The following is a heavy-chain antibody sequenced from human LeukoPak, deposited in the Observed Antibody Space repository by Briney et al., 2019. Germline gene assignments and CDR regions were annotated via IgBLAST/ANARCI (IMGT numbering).Heavy chain of an antibody. J-gene: IGHJ4*02. CDR1: GFTFYTFW. CDR2: IDPDGSEK. D-gene: IGHD3-10*01. Sequence: PGGSLRLSCEASGFTFYTFWMSWVRQAPGKGLEWVANIDPDGSEKQYGDSVKGRFTTSRDNAKNSLYLQMNSLRAEDTAIYYCARIYYFGDNNWRYFDNWGQGTPVTVSS. V-gene: IGHV3-7*01. CDR3: ARIYYFGDNNWRYFDN.